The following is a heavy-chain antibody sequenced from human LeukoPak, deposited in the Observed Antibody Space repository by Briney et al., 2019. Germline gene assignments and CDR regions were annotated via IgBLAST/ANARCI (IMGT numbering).Heavy chain of an antibody. CDR1: GFTFSSYA. J-gene: IGHJ3*02. D-gene: IGHD2-15*01. V-gene: IGHV3-30-3*01. Sequence: GRSLRLSCAASGFTFSSYAMHWVRQAPGKGLEWVAVISYDGSNKYYADSVKGRFTISRDNSKSTLYLQMNSLRAEDTAVYYCARGPVVVAATQGAFNIWGQGTMVTVSS. CDR3: ARGPVVVAATQGAFNI. CDR2: ISYDGSNK.